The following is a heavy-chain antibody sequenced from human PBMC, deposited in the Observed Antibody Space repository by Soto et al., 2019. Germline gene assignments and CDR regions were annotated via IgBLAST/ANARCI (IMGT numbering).Heavy chain of an antibody. Sequence: GGSLRLSCAASGFTFSSYAMSWVRQAPGKGLEWVSAISGSGGSTYYADSVKGQFTISRDNSKNTLYLQMNSLRAEDTAVYYCASSNLRGYSAIDYWGQGTLVTVSS. J-gene: IGHJ4*02. D-gene: IGHD4-4*01. CDR2: ISGSGGST. CDR3: ASSNLRGYSAIDY. V-gene: IGHV3-23*01. CDR1: GFTFSSYA.